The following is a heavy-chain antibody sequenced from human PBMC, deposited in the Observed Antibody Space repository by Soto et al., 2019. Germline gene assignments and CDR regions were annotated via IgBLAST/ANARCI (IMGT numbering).Heavy chain of an antibody. CDR3: ARGGDYDILTGYYLFPFFDY. J-gene: IGHJ4*02. Sequence: EVQLVESGGGLVKPGGSLRLSCAASGFTFSSYSMNWVRQAPGKGLEWVSSISSSSSYIYYADSVKGRFTISRDNAKNSRYLQMNSLRAEDTAVYYCARGGDYDILTGYYLFPFFDYWGQGTLVTVSS. CDR1: GFTFSSYS. CDR2: ISSSSSYI. D-gene: IGHD3-9*01. V-gene: IGHV3-21*01.